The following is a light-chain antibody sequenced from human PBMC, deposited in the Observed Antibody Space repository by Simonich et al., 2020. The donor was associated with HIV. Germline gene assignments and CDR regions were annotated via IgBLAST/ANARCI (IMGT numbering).Light chain of an antibody. V-gene: IGKV3-15*01. J-gene: IGKJ2*01. Sequence: EIVMTQSPATLSVSPVERVTLSCRANQSVSSNLGWYQPTPGQAPRLLLYGASTRATGIPARFSGSGSGTDFTITISSLEPEDFAVYYCQQRSNWPPWMYTFGQGTKLEIK. CDR3: QQRSNWPPWMYT. CDR1: QSVSSN. CDR2: GAS.